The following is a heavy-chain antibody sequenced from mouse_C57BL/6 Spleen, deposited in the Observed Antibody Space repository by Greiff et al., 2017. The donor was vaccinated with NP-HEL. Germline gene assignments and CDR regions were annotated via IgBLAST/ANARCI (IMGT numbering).Heavy chain of an antibody. CDR3: ARRKNWDGYFDV. D-gene: IGHD4-1*01. V-gene: IGHV1-82*01. CDR2: IYPGDGDT. CDR1: GYAFSSSW. J-gene: IGHJ1*03. Sequence: VQLVESGPELVKPGASVKISCKASGYAFSSSWMNWVKQRPGKGLEWIGRIYPGDGDTNYNGKFKGKATLTADKSSSTAYMQLSSLTSEDSAVYFCARRKNWDGYFDVWGTGTTVTVSS.